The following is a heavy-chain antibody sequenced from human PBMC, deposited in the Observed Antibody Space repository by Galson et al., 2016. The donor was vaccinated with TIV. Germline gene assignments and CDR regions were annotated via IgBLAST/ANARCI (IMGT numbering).Heavy chain of an antibody. CDR2: INSGGDKA. V-gene: IGHV3-23*01. J-gene: IGHJ4*02. Sequence: SLRLSCAASGFTFSNHAMSWVRQAPGKGLEWVSAINSGGDKAYYADIVKGRFTISRDNSKDMLYLQMSSLRAEDTAVYYCAKGSPRRVNAPDYWGQGTLVTVSS. D-gene: IGHD2-21*01. CDR3: AKGSPRRVNAPDY. CDR1: GFTFSNHA.